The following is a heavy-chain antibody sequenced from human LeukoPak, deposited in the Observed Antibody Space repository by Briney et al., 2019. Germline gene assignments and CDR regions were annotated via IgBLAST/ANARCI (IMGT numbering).Heavy chain of an antibody. V-gene: IGHV3-30*02. CDR1: GFTFSSFG. D-gene: IGHD5-18*01. CDR3: AIDLGYSYGYVDY. CDR2: IRYDGSNK. J-gene: IGHJ4*02. Sequence: GGSLRLSCAASGFTFSSFGMHWVRQAPGKGLEWVALIRYDGSNKYYADSVKGRFTISRDNSKNTLYLQVNSLRAEDTAMYYCAIDLGYSYGYVDYWGQGALVTVSS.